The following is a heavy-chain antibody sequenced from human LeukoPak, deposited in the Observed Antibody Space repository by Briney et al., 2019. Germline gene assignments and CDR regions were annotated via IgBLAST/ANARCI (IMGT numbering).Heavy chain of an antibody. J-gene: IGHJ4*02. CDR3: ARDSNYYDSSGYYHDY. D-gene: IGHD3-22*01. Sequence: SETLSLTCTVSGGSISSYYWSWIRQPAGKGLEWIGRIYTSGSTNYNPSLKSRVTMSVDTSKNQFSLKLSSVTAADTAVYYCARDSNYYDSSGYYHDYWGQGTLVTVSS. CDR1: GGSISSYY. CDR2: IYTSGST. V-gene: IGHV4-4*07.